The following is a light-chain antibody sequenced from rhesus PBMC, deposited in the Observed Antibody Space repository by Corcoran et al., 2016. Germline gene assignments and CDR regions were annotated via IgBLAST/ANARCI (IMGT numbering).Light chain of an antibody. V-gene: IGKV3-10*01. CDR2: GAS. J-gene: IGKJ3*01. CDR3: YQHSSGFT. Sequence: QVILTQSPATLSLSPGERATLSCRASQSVSSYLAWYQQKPGQAPRLLIYGASSRATGIPDRLSGSGSGPDFTLTISSLEPEDVGVYHCYQHSSGFTFGPGTKLNIK. CDR1: QSVSSY.